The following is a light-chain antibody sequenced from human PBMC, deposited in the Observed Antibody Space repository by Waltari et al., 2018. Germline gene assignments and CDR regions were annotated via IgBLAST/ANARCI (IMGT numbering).Light chain of an antibody. V-gene: IGLV6-57*01. CDR2: EDN. Sequence: NFMLTQPHSVSESPGTTVVISCTRSSGRIASNYVQWYRQRPGSPPTTVVYEDNQRPSGIPDRFSASVDRSSNSASLTISGLQPEDEADYYCQSYDTTNVVFGGGTKLTVL. J-gene: IGLJ3*02. CDR1: SGRIASNY. CDR3: QSYDTTNVV.